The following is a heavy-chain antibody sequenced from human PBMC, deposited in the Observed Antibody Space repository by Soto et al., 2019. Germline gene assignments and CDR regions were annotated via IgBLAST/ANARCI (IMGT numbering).Heavy chain of an antibody. V-gene: IGHV1-46*01. CDR1: GYSFTSYY. CDR3: AREARPYSSGWPPDAFDI. Sequence: GASVKVSFKASGYSFTSYYMHWVRQAPGQGLEWMGIINPSGGSTSYAQKFQGRVTMTRDTSTSTVYMELSSLRSEDTAVYYCAREARPYSSGWPPDAFDIWGQGTMVTVSS. J-gene: IGHJ3*02. D-gene: IGHD6-19*01. CDR2: INPSGGST.